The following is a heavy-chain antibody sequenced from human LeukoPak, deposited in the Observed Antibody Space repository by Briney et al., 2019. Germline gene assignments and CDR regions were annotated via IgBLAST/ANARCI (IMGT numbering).Heavy chain of an antibody. CDR1: GGSISSGGYY. V-gene: IGHV4-31*03. Sequence: SETLSLTCTVSGGSISSGGYYWSWIRQHPGKGLEWIGYIYYSGSTYYNPSLKSRVTISVDTSKNQFSLKLSSVTAADTAVYYCARGVWDKSPMSLLAIRPGAPRDFDYWGQGTLVTVSS. CDR2: IYYSGST. J-gene: IGHJ4*02. CDR3: ARGVWDKSPMSLLAIRPGAPRDFDY. D-gene: IGHD3-16*01.